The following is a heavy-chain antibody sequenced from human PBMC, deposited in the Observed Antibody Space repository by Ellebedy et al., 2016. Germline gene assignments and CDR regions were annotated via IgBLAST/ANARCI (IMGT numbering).Heavy chain of an antibody. Sequence: ASVKVSCKASGYTFTSYGISWVRQAPGQGLEWMGWISAYNGNTNYAQKLQGRVTMTTDTSTNTAYMELRSLRSDDTAVYYCARDRIGSGSYWSPDYWGQGTLVTVSS. D-gene: IGHD3-10*01. CDR1: GYTFTSYG. CDR3: ARDRIGSGSYWSPDY. CDR2: ISAYNGNT. V-gene: IGHV1-18*01. J-gene: IGHJ4*02.